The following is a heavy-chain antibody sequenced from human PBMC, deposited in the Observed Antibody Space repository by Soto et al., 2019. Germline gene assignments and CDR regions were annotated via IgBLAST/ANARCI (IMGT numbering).Heavy chain of an antibody. D-gene: IGHD5-12*01. CDR3: SKWSGYGDL. Sequence: EMQLLESGGGLVQPGGSLRLSCAASGFTMSTYSVTWVRQAPGKRLEWVSGISVTPGITFYADSVKGRFTISRDSSNNAVYLQMNSLRAEDTAMYFCSKWSGYGDLWGQGTLVTVSS. J-gene: IGHJ4*02. CDR2: ISVTPGIT. V-gene: IGHV3-23*01. CDR1: GFTMSTYS.